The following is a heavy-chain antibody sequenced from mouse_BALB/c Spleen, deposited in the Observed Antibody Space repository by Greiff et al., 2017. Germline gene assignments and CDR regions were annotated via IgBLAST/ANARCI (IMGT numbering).Heavy chain of an antibody. CDR1: GFSLTSYG. J-gene: IGHJ4*01. CDR3: ATYYYGSRDAMGY. Sequence: QVQLQQSGPGLVQPSQSLSITCTVSGFSLTSYGVHWVRQSPGKGLEWLGVIWSGGSTDYNAAFISRLSISKDNSKSQVFFKMNSLQANDTAIYYSATYYYGSRDAMGYWGEGTSVTASS. V-gene: IGHV2-2*02. CDR2: IWSGGST. D-gene: IGHD1-1*01.